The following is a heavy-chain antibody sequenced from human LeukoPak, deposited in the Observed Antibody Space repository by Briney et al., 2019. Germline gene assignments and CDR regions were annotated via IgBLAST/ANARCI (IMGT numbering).Heavy chain of an antibody. V-gene: IGHV4-4*07. J-gene: IGHJ6*03. D-gene: IGHD2-2*01. CDR3: ARGTIPTAPIGYYYYYMDV. CDR1: GGSISSYY. CDR2: VYASGNT. Sequence: SETLSLTCTVSGGSISSYYWNWIRQPAGKGPEWLGRVYASGNTHYNPSLNSRVTMSVDTSKNQFSLRLSSVTDADTAVYYCARGTIPTAPIGYYYYYMDVWGKGTTVTVSS.